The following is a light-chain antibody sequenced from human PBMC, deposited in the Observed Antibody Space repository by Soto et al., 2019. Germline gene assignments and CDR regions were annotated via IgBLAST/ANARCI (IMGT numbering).Light chain of an antibody. Sequence: SALTQPASVSGSPGQSITISCTGTSSKVGGYNYVSWYQHHPGKAPELMIYDVSNRPAGVSNRLSASKSGNTASLTISVLQADDDVDNHSSSYTITNPSPYVSGPVTQDTV. CDR1: SSKVGGYNY. J-gene: IGLJ1*01. V-gene: IGLV2-14*03. CDR3: SSYTITNPSPYV. CDR2: DVS.